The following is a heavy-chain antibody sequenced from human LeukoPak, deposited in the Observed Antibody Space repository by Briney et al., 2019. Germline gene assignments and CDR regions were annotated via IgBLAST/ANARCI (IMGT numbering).Heavy chain of an antibody. V-gene: IGHV4-4*09. D-gene: IGHD4-17*01. J-gene: IGHJ4*02. CDR1: GGSISSYY. CDR3: ARGTKGQDYGDYVGFDY. CDR2: IYTSGST. Sequence: PSETLSLTCTVSGGSISSYYWSWIRQPPGKGLEWIGYIYTSGSTNYNPSLKSRVTISVDTSKNQFSLKLSSVTAADTAVYYCARGTKGQDYGDYVGFDYWGQGTLVTVSS.